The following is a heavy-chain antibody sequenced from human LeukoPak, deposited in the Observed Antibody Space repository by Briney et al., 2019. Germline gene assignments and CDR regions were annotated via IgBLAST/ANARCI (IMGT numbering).Heavy chain of an antibody. CDR1: SGSISSYY. V-gene: IGHV4-4*07. Sequence: PSETLSLTCTVSSGSISSYYRSWIGQPAGKGLEWIGRIYTSGSTNYNPSLKRRVTMSVDTSKNQFSLKLSSVTAADTAVYYCARDADYGDFDYWGQGTLATVSS. CDR3: ARDADYGDFDY. D-gene: IGHD4-17*01. J-gene: IGHJ4*02. CDR2: IYTSGST.